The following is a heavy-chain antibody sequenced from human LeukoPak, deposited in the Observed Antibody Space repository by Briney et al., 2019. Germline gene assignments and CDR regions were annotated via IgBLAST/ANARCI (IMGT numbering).Heavy chain of an antibody. CDR3: ARDLGNGGNSFDY. Sequence: GGSLRLSCAASGFTFSSYWMTWVRQAPGKGLEWVANIKQDGSEKFYVDSVKGRFTISRDNAKNSLHLQMNSLRAEDTAVYYCARDLGNGGNSFDYWGQGTLVTVSS. V-gene: IGHV3-7*01. CDR1: GFTFSSYW. D-gene: IGHD4-23*01. J-gene: IGHJ4*02. CDR2: IKQDGSEK.